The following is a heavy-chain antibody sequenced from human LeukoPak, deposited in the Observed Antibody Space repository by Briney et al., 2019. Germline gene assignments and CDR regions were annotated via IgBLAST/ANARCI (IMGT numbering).Heavy chain of an antibody. CDR3: ARRERPGYSYGRGTLDI. J-gene: IGHJ3*02. D-gene: IGHD5-18*01. V-gene: IGHV3-66*01. CDR2: LYSDGST. Sequence: PGGSLRLSCAASGFTVSSNYMSWVRQAPGKGLEWVSLLYSDGSTYYADSVKGRLTISRDNSKNTLYLQMNSLRAEDTAIYYCARRERPGYSYGRGTLDIWGQGTMVTVSS. CDR1: GFTVSSNY.